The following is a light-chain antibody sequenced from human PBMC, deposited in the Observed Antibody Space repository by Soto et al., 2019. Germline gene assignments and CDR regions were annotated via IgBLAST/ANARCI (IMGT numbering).Light chain of an antibody. J-gene: IGKJ1*01. CDR1: QSINSY. Sequence: IQLTQSPSSLSASVGDRVTITCRASQSINSYLNWYQQKPGKAPKLLIYAASSLQSGVPSRFSGSGSGTDFTLTISSLQPEDFATYYCQQSYNTPQTFGQGTKVDIK. V-gene: IGKV1-39*01. CDR2: AAS. CDR3: QQSYNTPQT.